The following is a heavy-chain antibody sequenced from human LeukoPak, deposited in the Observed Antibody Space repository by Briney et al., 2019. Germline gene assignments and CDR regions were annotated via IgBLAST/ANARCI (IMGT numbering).Heavy chain of an antibody. CDR3: ARDQTYYVSSGYYYVTYFHH. Sequence: PSETLSLTCTVSGGSVSSGSYYWSWIRQPPGKGLEWIGYIYYSGSTNYNPSLKSRVTISVDTSKNQFSLNLTSVTAADTAAYYCARDQTYYVSSGYYYVTYFHHWGQGILVTVSS. CDR1: GGSVSSGSYY. J-gene: IGHJ1*01. V-gene: IGHV4-61*01. CDR2: IYYSGST. D-gene: IGHD3-22*01.